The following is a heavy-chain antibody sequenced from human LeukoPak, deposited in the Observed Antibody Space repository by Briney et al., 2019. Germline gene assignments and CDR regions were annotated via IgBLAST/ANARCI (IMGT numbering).Heavy chain of an antibody. J-gene: IGHJ4*02. CDR1: GFPFSTYP. Sequence: GGPLGPPWEASGFPFSTYPMGWARQPPGKGLEWVSAISGSGGSTYYADSVKGRFTISRDNSKNTLYPQMNSLRAEDTAVYYCAKDEGSSGCKNWGQGTLVTVSS. V-gene: IGHV3-23*01. D-gene: IGHD3-22*01. CDR3: AKDEGSSGCKN. CDR2: ISGSGGST.